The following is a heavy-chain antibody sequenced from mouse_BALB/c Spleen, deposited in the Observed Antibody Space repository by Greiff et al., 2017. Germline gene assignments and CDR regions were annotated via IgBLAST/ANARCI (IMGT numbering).Heavy chain of an antibody. J-gene: IGHJ2*01. Sequence: DVMLVESGGGLVQPGGSRKLSCAASGFTFSSFGMHWVRQAPEKGLEWVAYISSGSSTIYYADTVKGRFTISRDNPKNTLFLQMTSLRSEDTAMYYCARGTVVATRDYFDYWGQGTTLTVSS. D-gene: IGHD1-1*01. V-gene: IGHV5-17*02. CDR2: ISSGSSTI. CDR1: GFTFSSFG. CDR3: ARGTVVATRDYFDY.